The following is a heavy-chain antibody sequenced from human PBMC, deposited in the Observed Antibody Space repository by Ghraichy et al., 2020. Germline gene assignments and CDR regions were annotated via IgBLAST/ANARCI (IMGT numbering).Heavy chain of an antibody. J-gene: IGHJ6*02. CDR2: IWYDGSNK. CDR3: AREVVVVPAAIRGDYYYGMDV. V-gene: IGHV3-33*01. Sequence: GALRLSCAASGFTFSSYGMHWVRQAPGKGLEWVAVIWYDGSNKYYADSVKGRFTISRDNSKNTLYLQMNSLRAEDTAVYYCAREVVVVPAAIRGDYYYGMDVWGQGTTVTVSS. D-gene: IGHD2-2*02. CDR1: GFTFSSYG.